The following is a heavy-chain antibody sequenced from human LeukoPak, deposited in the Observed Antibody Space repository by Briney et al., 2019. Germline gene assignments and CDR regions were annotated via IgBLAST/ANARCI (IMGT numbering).Heavy chain of an antibody. CDR3: ARAVTDYNPLDV. D-gene: IGHD4-11*01. Sequence: ASVKLSFKSSGYTFTSNNIDWMRQAPGQGLEWMGWMNPNNGNTGYAQKFKGRVAMTRDISITTAYMELSSLGSEDTAVYYCARAVTDYNPLDVWGKGTSVTVSS. V-gene: IGHV1-8*01. J-gene: IGHJ6*04. CDR2: MNPNNGNT. CDR1: GYTFTSNN.